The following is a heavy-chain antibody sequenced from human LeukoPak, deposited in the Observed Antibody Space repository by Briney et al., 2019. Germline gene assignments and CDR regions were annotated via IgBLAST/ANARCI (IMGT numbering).Heavy chain of an antibody. CDR1: GFTFSSYG. V-gene: IGHV3-33*01. J-gene: IGHJ4*02. Sequence: TGGSLRLSCAASGFTFSSYGMHWVRQAPGKGLEWVAVIWYDGSNKYYADSVKGRFTISRDNSKNTLYLQMNSLRAEDTAVYYCGGSSILGPFDYWGQGTLVTVSS. CDR2: IWYDGSNK. D-gene: IGHD2-15*01. CDR3: GGSSILGPFDY.